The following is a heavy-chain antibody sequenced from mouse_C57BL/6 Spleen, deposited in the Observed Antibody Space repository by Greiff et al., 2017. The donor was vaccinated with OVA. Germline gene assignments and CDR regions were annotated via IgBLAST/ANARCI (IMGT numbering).Heavy chain of an antibody. V-gene: IGHV1-15*01. Sequence: VQLQQSGAELVRPGASVTLSCKASGYTFTDYEMHWVKQTPVHGLEWIGAIDPETGGTAYNQKFKGKAILTADKSSSTAYMELRSLTSEDSAVYYCARQDYYAWFAYWGQGTLVTVSA. J-gene: IGHJ3*01. D-gene: IGHD2-1*01. CDR2: IDPETGGT. CDR1: GYTFTDYE. CDR3: ARQDYYAWFAY.